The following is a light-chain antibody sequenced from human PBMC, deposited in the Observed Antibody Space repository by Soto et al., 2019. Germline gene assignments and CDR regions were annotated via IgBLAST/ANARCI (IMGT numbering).Light chain of an antibody. CDR3: QQVDSFPLT. V-gene: IGKV1D-12*01. J-gene: IGKJ4*01. Sequence: DIQMTQSPSSVSASVGDRITITCRASQDISRWLAWYQQKPGRAPNLLIYTASTLESGVPSRFSGSGSGTDFTLTISNLQTEDFATYYCQQVDSFPLTFGGGTKVEIK. CDR1: QDISRW. CDR2: TAS.